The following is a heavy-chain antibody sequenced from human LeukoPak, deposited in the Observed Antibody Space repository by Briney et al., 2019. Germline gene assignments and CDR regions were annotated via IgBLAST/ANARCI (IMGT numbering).Heavy chain of an antibody. CDR2: VYNGGST. J-gene: IGHJ6*03. V-gene: IGHV4-34*01. Sequence: SETLSLTCAVYGGSFNDYFWTWIRQPPGKGLEWIGEVYNGGSTNYNPSLKSRVIISVDTSNNQFSLRLSSVTAADTAVYYCARGRLGSVVFEGYYYFMDVWGKGTTVTVSS. CDR1: GGSFNDYF. D-gene: IGHD3-22*01. CDR3: ARGRLGSVVFEGYYYFMDV.